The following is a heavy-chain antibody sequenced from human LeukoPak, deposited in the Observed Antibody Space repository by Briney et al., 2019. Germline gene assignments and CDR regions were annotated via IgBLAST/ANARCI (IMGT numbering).Heavy chain of an antibody. CDR3: ARDDYGEYYDY. V-gene: IGHV3-74*01. D-gene: IGHD4-17*01. CDR1: GSTFSSYW. Sequence: GGSLRLSCAASGSTFSSYWMHWVRQAPGKGLVWVSRINSDGSSTSYADSVRGRFSISRDNAKNTLYLQMNSLRAEDTAVYYCARDDYGEYYDYWGQGTLVTVSS. J-gene: IGHJ4*02. CDR2: INSDGSST.